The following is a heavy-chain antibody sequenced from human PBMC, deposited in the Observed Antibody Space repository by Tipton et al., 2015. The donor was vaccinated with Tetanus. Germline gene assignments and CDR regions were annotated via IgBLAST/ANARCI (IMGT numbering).Heavy chain of an antibody. J-gene: IGHJ5*02. D-gene: IGHD2-2*01. V-gene: IGHV4-34*01. CDR1: GVSVRSYY. Sequence: LRLSCTVSGVSVRSYYWSWIRQSPDKGLEWLGGVIYDGTSYYNPSLSSRVKISLATSMNQVSLKLTSVTAADTALYYCARGVPYSTTMGSDWFDPWGQGTLVTVSS. CDR3: ARGVPYSTTMGSDWFDP. CDR2: VIYDGTS.